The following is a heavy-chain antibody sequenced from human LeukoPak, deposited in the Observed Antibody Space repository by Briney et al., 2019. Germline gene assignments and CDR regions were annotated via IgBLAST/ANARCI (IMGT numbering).Heavy chain of an antibody. CDR2: IYSDNT. Sequence: PGGSLRLSCTVSGFTVSSNSMSWVRQAPGKGLEWVSFIYSDNTHYSDSVKGRFTISRDNSKNTLYLQMNSLRAEDTAVYYCAKDRGDSGSYRNWFDPWGQGTLVTVSS. CDR3: AKDRGDSGSYRNWFDP. J-gene: IGHJ5*02. CDR1: GFTVSSNS. V-gene: IGHV3-66*03. D-gene: IGHD1-26*01.